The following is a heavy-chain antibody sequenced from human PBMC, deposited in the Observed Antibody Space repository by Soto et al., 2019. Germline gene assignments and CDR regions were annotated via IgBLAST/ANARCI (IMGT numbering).Heavy chain of an antibody. D-gene: IGHD3-22*01. Sequence: GGSLRLSCAASGFTFSSYSMNWVRQAPGKGLEWVSSISSSSSYIYYADSVKGRFTISRDNAKNSLYLQMNSLRAEDTAVYYCARARNRGYSLLFDYWGQGTLVTVSS. V-gene: IGHV3-21*01. J-gene: IGHJ4*02. CDR1: GFTFSSYS. CDR3: ARARNRGYSLLFDY. CDR2: ISSSSSYI.